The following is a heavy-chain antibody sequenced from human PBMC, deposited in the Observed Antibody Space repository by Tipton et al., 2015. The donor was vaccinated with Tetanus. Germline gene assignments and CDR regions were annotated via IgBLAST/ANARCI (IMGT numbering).Heavy chain of an antibody. J-gene: IGHJ6*02. CDR2: INHSGST. Sequence: TLSLTCAVYGGSFSGYYWSWIRQPPGKGLEWIGEINHSGSTNYNPSLKSRVTISVDTSKNQFSLKLSSVTAADTAVYYCAREGANCSSTSCYPYYYGMDVWGQGTTVTVSS. CDR3: AREGANCSSTSCYPYYYGMDV. CDR1: GGSFSGYY. V-gene: IGHV4-34*01. D-gene: IGHD2-2*01.